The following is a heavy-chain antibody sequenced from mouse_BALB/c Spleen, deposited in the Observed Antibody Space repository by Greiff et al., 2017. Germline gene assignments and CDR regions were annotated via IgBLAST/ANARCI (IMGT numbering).Heavy chain of an antibody. CDR3: AREVRREGCAMDY. D-gene: IGHD2-14*01. CDR1: GYTFTSYV. V-gene: IGHV1-14*01. J-gene: IGHJ4*01. Sequence: EVQLQQSGPELVKPGASVKMSCKASGYTFTSYVMHWVKQKPGQGLEWIGYINPYNDGTKYNEKFKGKATLTSDKSSSTAYMELSSLTSEDSAVYYCAREVRREGCAMDYWGQGTSVTVSS. CDR2: INPYNDGT.